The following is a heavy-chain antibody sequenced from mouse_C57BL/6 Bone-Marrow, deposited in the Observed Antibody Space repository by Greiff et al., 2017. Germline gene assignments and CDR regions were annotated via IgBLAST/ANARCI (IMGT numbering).Heavy chain of an antibody. D-gene: IGHD2-3*01. CDR2: IYPGSGST. V-gene: IGHV1-55*01. J-gene: IGHJ2*01. Sequence: QVHVKQPGAELVKPGASVKMSCKASGYTFTSYWITWVKQRPGQGLEWIGDIYPGSGSTNYNEKFKSKATLTVDKSSSTAYMQLSSLTSEDSAVYYCARGGWSLRRDYFDYWGQGTTLTVSA. CDR3: ARGGWSLRRDYFDY. CDR1: GYTFTSYW.